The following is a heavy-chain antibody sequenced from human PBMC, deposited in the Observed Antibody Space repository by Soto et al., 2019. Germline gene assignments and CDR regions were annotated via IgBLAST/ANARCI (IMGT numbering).Heavy chain of an antibody. CDR3: TRDLFQNDY. Sequence: GGSLRLSCAASGLTFSSYWMHWGRQAPGKGLVWVSRINNDGSNTNYADSVKGRFTISRDNAKNALYLQMNSLRAEDTAIYYCTRDLFQNDYWGRGTLVTVSS. V-gene: IGHV3-74*01. J-gene: IGHJ4*02. CDR2: INNDGSNT. CDR1: GLTFSSYW.